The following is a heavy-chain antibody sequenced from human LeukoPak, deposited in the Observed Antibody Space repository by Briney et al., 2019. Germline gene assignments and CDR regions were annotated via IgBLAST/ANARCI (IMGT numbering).Heavy chain of an antibody. CDR3: ARGVVYYYDSSGYFDY. CDR2: IYYSGST. CDR1: GGSISSYY. Sequence: SETLSLTCTVSGGSISSYYWSWIRQPPGKGLEWIGYIYYSGSTNYNPSLKSRVTISVDTSKNRFSLKLSSATAADTAVYYCARGVVYYYDSSGYFDYWGQGTLVTVSS. J-gene: IGHJ4*02. V-gene: IGHV4-59*01. D-gene: IGHD3-22*01.